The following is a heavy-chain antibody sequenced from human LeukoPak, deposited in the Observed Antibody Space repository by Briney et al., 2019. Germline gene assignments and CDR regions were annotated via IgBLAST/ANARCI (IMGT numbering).Heavy chain of an antibody. CDR1: GFTVSSNY. V-gene: IGHV3-66*01. J-gene: IGHJ4*02. Sequence: GGSLRLSCAASGFTVSSNYMSWVRQAPGKGLEWVSVIYSGGSTYYADSVKGRFTISRDNSKNTLYLQMNSLRAEDTAVYYCAREVWGFGAKPFDYWGQGTLVTVSS. CDR3: AREVWGFGAKPFDY. D-gene: IGHD3-10*01. CDR2: IYSGGST.